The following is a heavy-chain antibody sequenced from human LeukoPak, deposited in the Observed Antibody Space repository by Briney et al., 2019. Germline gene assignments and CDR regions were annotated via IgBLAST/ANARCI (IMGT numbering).Heavy chain of an antibody. V-gene: IGHV1-2*02. Sequence: GASVKVSCKASGYTFTSYYMHWVRQAPGQGLEWTGIINPNSGGTNYAQKFQGRVTMTRDTSISTAYMELSRLRSDDTAVYYCAREWLSEPYYFDYWGQGTLVTVSS. CDR2: INPNSGGT. D-gene: IGHD3-22*01. CDR3: AREWLSEPYYFDY. J-gene: IGHJ4*02. CDR1: GYTFTSYY.